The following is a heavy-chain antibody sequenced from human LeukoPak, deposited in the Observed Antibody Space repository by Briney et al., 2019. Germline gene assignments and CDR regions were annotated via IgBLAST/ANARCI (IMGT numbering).Heavy chain of an antibody. Sequence: SVKVSCKASVGTVSSYAISWVRQAPGQGLEWMGRIIPIFGTANYAQKFQGRVTITTDESTSTAYMELSSLRSEDTAVYYCARGVANRPQYYFDYWGQGTLVTVSS. CDR2: IIPIFGTA. J-gene: IGHJ4*02. D-gene: IGHD3-3*01. CDR3: ARGVANRPQYYFDY. CDR1: VGTVSSYA. V-gene: IGHV1-69*05.